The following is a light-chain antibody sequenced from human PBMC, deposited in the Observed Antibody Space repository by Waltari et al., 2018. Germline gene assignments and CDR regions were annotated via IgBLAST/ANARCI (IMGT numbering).Light chain of an antibody. CDR1: QSILTW. Sequence: DIQMTQSPSTLSASVGDRVTITGRASQSILTWLAWYQQKPGKAPKLLIYKASNLQSGVPSRFSGSGSGTEFTLTISSLQPDDFATYYCQQYSSHYTFGQGTKLEIK. V-gene: IGKV1-5*03. CDR2: KAS. CDR3: QQYSSHYT. J-gene: IGKJ2*01.